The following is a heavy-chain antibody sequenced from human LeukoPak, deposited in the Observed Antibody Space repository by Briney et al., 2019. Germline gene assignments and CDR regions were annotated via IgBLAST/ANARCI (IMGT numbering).Heavy chain of an antibody. V-gene: IGHV4-59*08. CDR1: GGSISSYY. J-gene: IGHJ6*02. CDR3: ARRSYGSASPLRMDV. D-gene: IGHD3-10*01. Sequence: PSETLSLTCTVSGGSISSYYWTWLRQPPGKGLEGIGYIYYSGSTNYNPSLKSRVTISVDTSKNQFSLKLSSVTAADTAVYYCARRSYGSASPLRMDVWGQGTTVTVSS. CDR2: IYYSGST.